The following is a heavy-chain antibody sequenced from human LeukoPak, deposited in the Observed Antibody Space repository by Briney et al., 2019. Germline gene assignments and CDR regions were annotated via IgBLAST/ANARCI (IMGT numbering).Heavy chain of an antibody. D-gene: IGHD3-3*01. CDR2: INSDGSWT. V-gene: IGHV3-74*01. CDR3: AKDHYWSIDY. J-gene: IGHJ4*02. CDR1: GNYW. Sequence: PGGSLRLSCAASGNYWMHWVRQAPGKGLVWVSHINSDGSWTSYADSVKGRFTISKDNAKNTVYLQMNSLRAEDTGVYYCAKDHYWSIDYWGRGTLVTVSS.